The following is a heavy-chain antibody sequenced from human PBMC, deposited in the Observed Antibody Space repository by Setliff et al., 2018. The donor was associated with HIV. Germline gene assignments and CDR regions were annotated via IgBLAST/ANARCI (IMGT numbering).Heavy chain of an antibody. D-gene: IGHD5-18*01. CDR2: VDYNGRT. J-gene: IGHJ4*02. CDR3: ARGAYRDGYDY. Sequence: PSETLSLTCTVSGGSISSSSYYWGWIRQPPGKGLEWIGYVDYNGRTDYNPSLKSRVTISLDTSKNQVSLKLSSVAAADTAVYHCARGAYRDGYDYWGQGTLVTVSS. V-gene: IGHV4-61*05. CDR1: GGSISSSSYY.